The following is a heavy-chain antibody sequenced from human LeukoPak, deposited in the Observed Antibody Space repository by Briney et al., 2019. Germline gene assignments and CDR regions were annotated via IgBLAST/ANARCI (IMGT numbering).Heavy chain of an antibody. CDR1: GDTFSSYA. CDR3: ARASYYYDSSGYFITRVAEYYFDY. CDR2: IIPLFGTP. D-gene: IGHD3-22*01. J-gene: IGHJ4*02. Sequence: SVKVSCKASGDTFSSYAISWDRHDPGQVLDSMHGIIPLFGTPNYAQKFQGRVTITADESTSTAYMELSSLRSEDTAVYYCARASYYYDSSGYFITRVAEYYFDYWGQGTLVTVSS. V-gene: IGHV1-69*13.